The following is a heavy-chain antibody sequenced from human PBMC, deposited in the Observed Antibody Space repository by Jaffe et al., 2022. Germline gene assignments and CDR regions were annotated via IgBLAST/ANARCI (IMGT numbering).Heavy chain of an antibody. V-gene: IGHV3-73*02. CDR3: TRHGDYGDFSSNRGLTLYYYYYMDV. D-gene: IGHD4-17*01. CDR2: IRSKANSYAT. Sequence: EVQLVESGGGLVQPGGSLKLSCAASGFTFSGSAMHWVRQASGKGLEWVGRIRSKANSYATAYAASVKGRFTISRDDSKNTAYLQMNSLKTEDTAVYYCTRHGDYGDFSSNRGLTLYYYYYMDVWGKGTTVTVSS. J-gene: IGHJ6*03. CDR1: GFTFSGSA.